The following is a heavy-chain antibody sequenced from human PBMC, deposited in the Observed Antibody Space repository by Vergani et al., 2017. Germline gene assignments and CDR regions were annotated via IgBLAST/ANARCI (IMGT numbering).Heavy chain of an antibody. CDR3: ARVDVVVTAIAWVDWYFDL. J-gene: IGHJ2*01. CDR1: GGSISSYY. Sequence: QVQLQESGPGLVKPSETLSLTCTVSGGSISSYYWSWIRQPPGKGLEWIGYIYYSGNTNYNPSLKSRVTISVDTSKNQFSLKLSSVTAADTAVYYCARVDVVVTAIAWVDWYFDLWGRGTLVTVSS. CDR2: IYYSGNT. V-gene: IGHV4-59*08. D-gene: IGHD2-21*02.